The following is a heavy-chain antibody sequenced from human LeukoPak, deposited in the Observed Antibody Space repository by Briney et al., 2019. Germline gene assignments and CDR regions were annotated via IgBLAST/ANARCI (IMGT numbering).Heavy chain of an antibody. CDR3: ARVHSAPAYDSSGYVGYYYGMDV. J-gene: IGHJ6*02. CDR1: GGSFSGYY. CDR2: INHSGST. V-gene: IGHV4-34*01. D-gene: IGHD3-22*01. Sequence: PSETLSLTCAVYGGSFSGYYWSWIRQPPGKGLEWIGEINHSGSTNYNPSLKSRVTISVDTSKNQFSLELSSVTAADTAVYYCARVHSAPAYDSSGYVGYYYGMDVWGQRTTVTVSS.